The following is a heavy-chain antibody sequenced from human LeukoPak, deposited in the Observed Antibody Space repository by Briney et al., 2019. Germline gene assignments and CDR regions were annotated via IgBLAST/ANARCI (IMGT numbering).Heavy chain of an antibody. CDR2: ITPIFGTA. CDR1: GGTFSNYG. V-gene: IGHV1-69*06. D-gene: IGHD5-18*01. J-gene: IGHJ4*02. Sequence: SVKVSCKASGGTFSNYGINWVRQAPGQGLEWMGGITPIFGTANYVQKFQGRVTITADKSTSTAYMELSRLRSEDTATYYCARASSGDTAMATPFAYWGQGTLVIVSS. CDR3: ARASSGDTAMATPFAY.